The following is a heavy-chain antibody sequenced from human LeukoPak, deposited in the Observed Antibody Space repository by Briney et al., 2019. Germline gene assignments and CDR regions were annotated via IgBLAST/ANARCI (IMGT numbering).Heavy chain of an antibody. CDR1: GFTVSSNY. CDR3: ARDLFGRQSDY. V-gene: IGHV3-53*01. CDR2: IYSGGST. Sequence: PGGSLRLSCAASGFTVSSNYMSLVRQAPGKGLEWVSVIYSGGSTYYADSVKGRFTISRDNSKNTLYLQMNSLRAEDTAVYYCARDLFGRQSDYWGQGTLVTVSS. D-gene: IGHD3-10*01. J-gene: IGHJ4*02.